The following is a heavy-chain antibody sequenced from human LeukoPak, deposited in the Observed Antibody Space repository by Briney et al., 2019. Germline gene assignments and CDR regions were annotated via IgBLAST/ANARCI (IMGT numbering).Heavy chain of an antibody. V-gene: IGHV1-69*04. D-gene: IGHD5-24*01. J-gene: IGHJ4*02. Sequence: SVKVSCRASGGTFSSYAISWVRQAPGQGLEWMGRIIPILGIANYAQKFQGRVTITADKSTSTAYMELSSLRSEDTAVYYCARIAEMATEADYWGQGTLVTVSS. CDR2: IIPILGIA. CDR3: ARIAEMATEADY. CDR1: GGTFSSYA.